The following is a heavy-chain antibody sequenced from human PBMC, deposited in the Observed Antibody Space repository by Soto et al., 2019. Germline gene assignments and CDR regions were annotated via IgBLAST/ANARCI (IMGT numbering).Heavy chain of an antibody. V-gene: IGHV4-59*08. D-gene: IGHD1-26*01. CDR3: ARHLALQVDYYYYGMDV. CDR2: IYYSGST. J-gene: IGHJ6*02. CDR1: GGSISSYY. Sequence: ETLSLTCTVSGGSISSYYWSWIRQPPGNGLEWIGYIYYSGSTKYNPSLKSRVTISLDTSKNQFSLKLSSVTAADTAVYYCARHLALQVDYYYYGMDVWGQGTTVTVSS.